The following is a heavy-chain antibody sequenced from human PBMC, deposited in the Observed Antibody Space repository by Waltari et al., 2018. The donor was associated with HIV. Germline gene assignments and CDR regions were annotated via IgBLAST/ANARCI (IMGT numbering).Heavy chain of an antibody. J-gene: IGHJ4*02. CDR2: IYPRDSET. CDR1: GYSFPGYW. D-gene: IGHD3-10*01. CDR3: TRQLYRGGEVAY. V-gene: IGHV5-51*01. Sequence: EVQLLQSGAEVKKPGESLNISCKGSGYSFPGYWIGWVRQKPGKGLEWTGIIYPRDSETRLSPSFQGQVTISADKSIDTAYLHWTSLKAADTAIYYCTRQLYRGGEVAYWGQGTLVTVSS.